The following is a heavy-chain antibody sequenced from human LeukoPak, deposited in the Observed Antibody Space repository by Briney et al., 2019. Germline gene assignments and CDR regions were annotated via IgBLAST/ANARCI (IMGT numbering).Heavy chain of an antibody. V-gene: IGHV3-43*01. CDR2: INWDGRLI. CDR1: GFAFEQST. Sequence: PGGSLIITCSASGFAFEQSTMHWVRQAPGKGLEWVSVINWDGRLIHYADSVKGRLTISRDNSKNSLYLQLSSLTSDDTALYFCAAGDEESSLTLYHWGQGTLVTVSS. CDR3: AAGDEESSLTLYH. D-gene: IGHD3-16*02. J-gene: IGHJ4*02.